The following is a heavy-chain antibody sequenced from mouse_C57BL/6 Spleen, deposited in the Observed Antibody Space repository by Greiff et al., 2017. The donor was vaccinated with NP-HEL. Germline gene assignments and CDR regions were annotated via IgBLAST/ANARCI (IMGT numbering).Heavy chain of an antibody. Sequence: VQLQQSGPELVKPGASVKISCKASGYTFTDYYMNWVKQSHGKSLEWIGDINPNNGGTSYNQKFKGKATLTVDKSSSTAYMELRSLTSEDSAVYYCARSSSGRIYYFDYWGQGTTLTVSS. D-gene: IGHD3-2*02. CDR1: GYTFTDYY. J-gene: IGHJ2*01. CDR3: ARSSSGRIYYFDY. CDR2: INPNNGGT. V-gene: IGHV1-26*01.